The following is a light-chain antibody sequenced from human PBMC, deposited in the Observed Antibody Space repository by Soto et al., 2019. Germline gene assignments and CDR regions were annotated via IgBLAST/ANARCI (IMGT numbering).Light chain of an antibody. J-gene: IGKJ1*01. CDR3: MQASHFPRA. CDR1: QSLVHSNGDTY. CDR2: KIS. V-gene: IGKV2-24*01. Sequence: DIVLTQTPLSSPVTVGQSASISCRSSQSLVHSNGDTYLNWLHQRPGQPPRLLIYKISNRFSGVPDRFSGSGAVTHFTLKISRVEPEDVGIYYCMQASHFPRAFGQGTKVEI.